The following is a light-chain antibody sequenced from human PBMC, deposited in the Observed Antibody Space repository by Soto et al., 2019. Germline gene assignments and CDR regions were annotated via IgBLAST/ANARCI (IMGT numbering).Light chain of an antibody. CDR2: GAS. CDR1: QSVSANY. Sequence: EIVLTQSPGTLSLSPGEGATLSCRASQSVSANYLAWYQQTPGQAPRLLIYGASSRATGIPDRFSGSGSGTDFTLTISSLQPEDVAAYYCQKYNSAPLTFGGGTKVEIK. J-gene: IGKJ4*01. V-gene: IGKV3-20*01. CDR3: QKYNSAPLT.